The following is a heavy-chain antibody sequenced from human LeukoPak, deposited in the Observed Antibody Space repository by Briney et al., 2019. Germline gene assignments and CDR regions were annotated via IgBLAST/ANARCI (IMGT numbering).Heavy chain of an antibody. Sequence: PSETLSLTCTVSGGSISSYYWSWIRQPPGKGLEWIGYIYYSGSTNYNPSLKSRVTISVDTSKNQFSLKLSSVTAADTAVYYCARGEWLPYCFDYWGQGSLVTVSS. D-gene: IGHD5-24*01. CDR1: GGSISSYY. V-gene: IGHV4-59*08. CDR2: IYYSGST. J-gene: IGHJ4*02. CDR3: ARGEWLPYCFDY.